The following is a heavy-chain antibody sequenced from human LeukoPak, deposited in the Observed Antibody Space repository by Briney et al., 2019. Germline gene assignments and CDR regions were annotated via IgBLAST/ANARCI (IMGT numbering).Heavy chain of an antibody. V-gene: IGHV1-2*02. CDR2: INPNSGGT. Sequence: ASVKVSCKASGYTFTGYYMHWVRQAPGQGLEWMGWINPNSGGTNYAQKFQGRVTMTRDTSISTAYMELSSLRSEDTAVYYCAYSWNAVDDNWFDPWGQGTLVTVSS. CDR3: AYSWNAVDDNWFDP. CDR1: GYTFTGYY. J-gene: IGHJ5*02. D-gene: IGHD1-20*01.